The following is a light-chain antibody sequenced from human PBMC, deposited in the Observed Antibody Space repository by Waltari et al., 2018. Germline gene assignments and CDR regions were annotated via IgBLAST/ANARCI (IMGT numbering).Light chain of an antibody. CDR3: QQYNNWPPWT. CDR1: QSVSSN. CDR2: GAS. J-gene: IGKJ1*01. V-gene: IGKV3-15*01. Sequence: EIVMTQSPATLSVSPGERATLSCWASQSVSSNLVWYQQKPGQAPRLLIYGASTRATGIPARFSGSGSGTDFTLTISSLQSEDFAVYYCQQYNNWPPWTFGQGTKVEIK.